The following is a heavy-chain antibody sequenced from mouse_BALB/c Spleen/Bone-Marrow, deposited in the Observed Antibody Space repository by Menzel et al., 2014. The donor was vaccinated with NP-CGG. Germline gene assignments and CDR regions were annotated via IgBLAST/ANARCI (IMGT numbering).Heavy chain of an antibody. CDR2: FNPSNGGT. V-gene: IGHV1S81*02. CDR1: GYPSTSYY. CDR3: IRSYYGKHFDV. J-gene: IGHJ1*01. D-gene: IGHD2-1*01. Sequence: QVQLQQSGADRVKPGASGKLSCKASGYPSTSYYMYWVKQRPGQGLEWFGEFNPSNGGTNFNEKFKSKATLTVDKSSSTAYMQLSSMTSEDSAVYYCIRSYYGKHFDVWGAGTTVTVSS.